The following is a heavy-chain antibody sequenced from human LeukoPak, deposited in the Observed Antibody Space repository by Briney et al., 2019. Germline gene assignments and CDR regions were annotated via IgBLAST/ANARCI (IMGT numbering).Heavy chain of an antibody. Sequence: GGSLRLSCAASGFTFDDYGMSWVRQAPGKGLEWVSGINWNGGSTGYADSVKGRFTISRDKAKNSLYLQMNSLRAEDTALYYCARDRSSSPHDAFDIWGQGTMVTVSS. CDR2: INWNGGST. CDR1: GFTFDDYG. CDR3: ARDRSSSPHDAFDI. V-gene: IGHV3-20*04. J-gene: IGHJ3*02. D-gene: IGHD6-13*01.